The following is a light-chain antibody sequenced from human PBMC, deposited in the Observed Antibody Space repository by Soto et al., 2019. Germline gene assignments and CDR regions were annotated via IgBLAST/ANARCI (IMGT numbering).Light chain of an antibody. CDR2: GVS. J-gene: IGKJ1*01. Sequence: EIMLSQSPGTLSLSQGERATLSCRASQSVDSNYLAWYQQKPGQAPRLLIYGVSSRVTGIPDRFSGSGSGTDFTLTISRLEPEDFAVYYCQQYGSSRTFGQGTKV. CDR1: QSVDSNY. CDR3: QQYGSSRT. V-gene: IGKV3-20*01.